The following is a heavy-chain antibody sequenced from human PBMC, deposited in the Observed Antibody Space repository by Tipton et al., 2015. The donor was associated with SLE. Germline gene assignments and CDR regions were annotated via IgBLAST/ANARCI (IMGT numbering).Heavy chain of an antibody. CDR1: GYSSSTGYY. CDR3: ARQAYYSSGYADY. D-gene: IGHD3-22*01. CDR2: MYQTGTT. J-gene: IGHJ4*02. Sequence: TLSLTCTVSGYSSSTGYYWGWIRQPPGKGLEWIGNMYQTGTTDYNPSLKSRVTISIDTSKNQFSLKLSAVTAADTAVYYCARQAYYSSGYADYWGQGTLGTVSS. V-gene: IGHV4-38-2*02.